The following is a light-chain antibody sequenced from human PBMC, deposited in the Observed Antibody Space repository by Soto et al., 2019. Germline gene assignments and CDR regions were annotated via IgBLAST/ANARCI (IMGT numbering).Light chain of an antibody. CDR2: KAS. Sequence: DIQMTQSPSTLSASVGDRVSITCRASQSISSWLAWYQQKPGKAPKVLISKASSLESGVPSRFSGSGSGTEFTLTISSLQPDDFATYYCQQYNSYSTFGQGTRLEIK. CDR1: QSISSW. CDR3: QQYNSYST. V-gene: IGKV1-5*03. J-gene: IGKJ5*01.